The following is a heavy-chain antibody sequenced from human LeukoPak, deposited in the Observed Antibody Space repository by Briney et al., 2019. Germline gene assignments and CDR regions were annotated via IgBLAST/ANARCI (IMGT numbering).Heavy chain of an antibody. CDR1: GFTFSSYV. CDR3: AREGIAAPGNYFDY. J-gene: IGHJ4*02. Sequence: GGSLRLSCAASGFTFSSYVMHWVRQAPGKGLEWVAVISFDGSNKYYADSVKGRFTISRDNSKNTPYLQINSLRAEDTAFYYCAREGIAAPGNYFDYWGQGTLVTVSS. V-gene: IGHV3-30-3*01. CDR2: ISFDGSNK. D-gene: IGHD6-13*01.